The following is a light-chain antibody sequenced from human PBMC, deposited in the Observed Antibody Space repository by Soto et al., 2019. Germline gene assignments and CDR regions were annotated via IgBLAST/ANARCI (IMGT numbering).Light chain of an antibody. CDR1: SSDVGSYNL. J-gene: IGLJ1*01. V-gene: IGLV2-23*01. CDR2: EGT. Sequence: QSVLTQPASVSGSPGQSITISCTGTSSDVGSYNLVSWFQQLPGKVPKLIIYEGTKRPSGVSDRFSGSKSGYTASLTISGLQAEDAADYYCFSYAGNSVYVFGDGTKVTV. CDR3: FSYAGNSVYV.